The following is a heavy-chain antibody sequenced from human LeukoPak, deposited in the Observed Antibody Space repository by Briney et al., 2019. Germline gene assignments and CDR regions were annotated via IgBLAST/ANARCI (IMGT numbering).Heavy chain of an antibody. D-gene: IGHD5-12*01. CDR2: IDPSDSYT. J-gene: IGHJ5*02. CDR1: GYSFTSYW. CDR3: ARQRGIVAKIRNYWLDL. Sequence: GESLKISCKGSGYSFTSYWISWVRQMPGKGLEWLGRIDPSDSYTNYSPAFQGHVTISADKSISTAYLQWSSLKASDTAMYYCARQRGIVAKIRNYWLDLWGQGTLVSVSS. V-gene: IGHV5-10-1*01.